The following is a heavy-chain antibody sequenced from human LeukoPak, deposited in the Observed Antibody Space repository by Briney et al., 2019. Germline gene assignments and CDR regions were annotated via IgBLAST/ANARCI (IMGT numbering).Heavy chain of an antibody. J-gene: IGHJ3*02. D-gene: IGHD3-3*01. CDR3: ARPPTNYDFWSGYPTDDAFDI. V-gene: IGHV5-51*01. Sequence: GESLKISCKGSGYSFTSYWIGWVRQMPGKGLEWMGIIYPVDSDTRYSPSFQGQVTISADKSISTAYLQWSSLKASDTAMYYCARPPTNYDFWSGYPTDDAFDIWGQGTMVTVSS. CDR1: GYSFTSYW. CDR2: IYPVDSDT.